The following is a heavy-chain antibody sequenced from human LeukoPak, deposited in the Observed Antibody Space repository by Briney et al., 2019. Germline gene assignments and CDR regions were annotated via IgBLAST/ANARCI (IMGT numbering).Heavy chain of an antibody. CDR1: GGSFSGYY. D-gene: IGHD2-15*01. CDR3: ARDWSCSGGSCYSGDWFDP. Sequence: KSSETLSLTCAVYGGSFSGYYWSWIRQPPGKGLEWIGEINHSGSTNYNPSLKSRVTISVETSKNQFSLKLSSVTAADTAVYYCARDWSCSGGSCYSGDWFDPWGQGTLVTVSS. J-gene: IGHJ5*02. V-gene: IGHV4-34*01. CDR2: INHSGST.